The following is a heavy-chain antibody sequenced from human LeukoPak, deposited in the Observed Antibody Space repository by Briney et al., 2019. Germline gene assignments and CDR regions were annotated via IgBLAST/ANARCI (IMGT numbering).Heavy chain of an antibody. CDR1: GYTFAGYY. V-gene: IGHV1-2*06. J-gene: IGHJ4*02. CDR3: ARVGTYYDFWSGYCCFDY. D-gene: IGHD3-3*01. Sequence: ASVKVSCKXSGYTFAGYYMHWVRQAPGQGLEWMGRINPNSGGTNYAQKFQGRVTMTRDTSISTAYMELSRLRSDDTAVYYCARVGTYYDFWSGYCCFDYWGQGALVTVSS. CDR2: INPNSGGT.